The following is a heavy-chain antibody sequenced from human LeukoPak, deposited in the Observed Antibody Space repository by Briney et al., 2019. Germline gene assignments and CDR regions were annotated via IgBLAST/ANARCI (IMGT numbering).Heavy chain of an antibody. Sequence: GASVKVSCKASGYTFTSYAMHWVRQAPGQRLEWMGWINAGNGNTKYSQKFQGRVTITRDTSASTAYMELSSLRSEDTAVYYCARATGIAVAGLGFDYWAREPWSPSPQ. CDR2: INAGNGNT. CDR1: GYTFTSYA. V-gene: IGHV1-3*01. D-gene: IGHD6-19*01. J-gene: IGHJ4*02. CDR3: ARATGIAVAGLGFDY.